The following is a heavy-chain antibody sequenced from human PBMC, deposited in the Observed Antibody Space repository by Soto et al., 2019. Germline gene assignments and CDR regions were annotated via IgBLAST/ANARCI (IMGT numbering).Heavy chain of an antibody. J-gene: IGHJ5*02. CDR3: TTGLA. CDR1: GITFSHAW. Sequence: GECLTSASTASGITFSHAWMSWVRQAPGKGLEWVGRIKSKTDGGTTDYAAPVKGRFTISRDDSKNTLYLQMNSLKTEDTAVYYCTTGLAWGQGTLVTVSS. CDR2: IKSKTDGGTT. V-gene: IGHV3-15*01.